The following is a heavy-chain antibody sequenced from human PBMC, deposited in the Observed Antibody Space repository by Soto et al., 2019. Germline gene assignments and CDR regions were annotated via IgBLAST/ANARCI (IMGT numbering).Heavy chain of an antibody. Sequence: GGSLRLSCAASGFTFSSYAMSWVRQAPGKGLEWVSAISGSGGSTYYADSVKGRFTISRDNSKNTLYLQMNSLRSEDTAVYYCAAAGGQGGKPDWGQGTLVTVSS. CDR3: AAAGGQGGKPD. D-gene: IGHD2-15*01. J-gene: IGHJ4*02. CDR2: ISGSGGST. V-gene: IGHV3-23*01. CDR1: GFTFSSYA.